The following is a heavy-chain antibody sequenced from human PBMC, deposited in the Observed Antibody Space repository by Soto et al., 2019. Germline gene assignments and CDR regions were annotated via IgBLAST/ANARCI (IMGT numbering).Heavy chain of an antibody. Sequence: SETLSLTCAVSGGSISSGGYSWSWIRQPPGKGLEWIGYIYHSGSTYYNPSLKSRVTISVDTSKNQFSLKLSSVTAADTAVYYCATSQTTVTSYDYWGQGTLVTVS. J-gene: IGHJ4*02. D-gene: IGHD4-17*01. V-gene: IGHV4-30-2*01. CDR3: ATSQTTVTSYDY. CDR2: IYHSGST. CDR1: GGSISSGGYS.